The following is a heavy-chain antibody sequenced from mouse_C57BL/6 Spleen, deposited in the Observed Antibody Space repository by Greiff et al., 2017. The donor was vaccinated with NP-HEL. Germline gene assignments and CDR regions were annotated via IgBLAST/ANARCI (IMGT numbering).Heavy chain of an antibody. CDR2: IDPSDSYT. D-gene: IGHD2-4*01. Sequence: QVQLQQPGAELVMPGASVKLSCKASGYTFTSYWMHRVKQRPGQGLEWIGEIDPSDSYTNYNQKFKGKSTLTVDKSSSTAYMQLSSLTSEDSAVYYCARGNDSPWFAYWGQGTLVTVSA. CDR3: ARGNDSPWFAY. V-gene: IGHV1-69*01. J-gene: IGHJ3*01. CDR1: GYTFTSYW.